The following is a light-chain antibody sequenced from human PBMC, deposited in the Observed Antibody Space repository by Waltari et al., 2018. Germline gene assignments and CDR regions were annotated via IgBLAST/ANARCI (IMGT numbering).Light chain of an antibody. CDR2: AAS. V-gene: IGKV3-15*01. CDR3: QQYDKWPPRYT. Sequence: TQSPATLSISHGEPATLSCRASQSVSTNLAWYQQKLGQAPRLLIFAASTRATGVPVRFSGSGSGTEFTLSISSLQSEDFAVYYCQQYDKWPPRYTFGPGTKLEMK. J-gene: IGKJ2*01. CDR1: QSVSTN.